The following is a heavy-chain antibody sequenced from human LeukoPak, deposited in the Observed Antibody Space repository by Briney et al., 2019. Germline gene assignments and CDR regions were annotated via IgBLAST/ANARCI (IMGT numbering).Heavy chain of an antibody. CDR1: GFTFSDYY. J-gene: IGHJ3*02. Sequence: PGGSLRLSCAASGFTFSDYYMSWIRQAPGKGLEWVSAISGSGGSTYYADSVKGRFTISRDNSKNTLYLQMNSLGAEDTAVYYCAKGRWELPMHAFDIWGQGTMVTVSS. CDR2: ISGSGGST. D-gene: IGHD1-26*01. V-gene: IGHV3-23*01. CDR3: AKGRWELPMHAFDI.